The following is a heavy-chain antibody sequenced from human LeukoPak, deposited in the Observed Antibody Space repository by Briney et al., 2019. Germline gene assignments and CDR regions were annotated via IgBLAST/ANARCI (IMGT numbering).Heavy chain of an antibody. V-gene: IGHV4-39*01. D-gene: IGHD3-22*01. J-gene: IGHJ4*02. CDR1: GGSISSSSYY. Sequence: SETLSLTCTVSGGSISSSSYYWGWIRQPPGKGLEWIGSIYYSGSTYYNPPLKSRVTISVDTSKNQFSLKLSSVTAADTAVYYCARLYDSSGYYADYWGQGTLVTVSS. CDR2: IYYSGST. CDR3: ARLYDSSGYYADY.